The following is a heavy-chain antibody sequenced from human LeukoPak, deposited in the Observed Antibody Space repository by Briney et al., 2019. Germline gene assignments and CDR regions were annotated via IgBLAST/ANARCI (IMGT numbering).Heavy chain of an antibody. CDR1: GFTFSNAW. CDR3: TTDRYGSGSYGDYYYYYGMDV. V-gene: IGHV3-15*01. Sequence: GGSLRLSCAASGFTFSNAWMSWVREAPGKGLAWGGRIKSKTDGGTTDYAAPVKGRFTISRDDSKNTLYLEMNSLKTEDTAVYYCTTDRYGSGSYGDYYYYYGMDVWGQGTTVTVSS. D-gene: IGHD3-10*01. CDR2: IKSKTDGGTT. J-gene: IGHJ6*02.